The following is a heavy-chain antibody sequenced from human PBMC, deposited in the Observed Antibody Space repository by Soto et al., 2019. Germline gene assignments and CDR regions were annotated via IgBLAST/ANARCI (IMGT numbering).Heavy chain of an antibody. Sequence: SGGSLRLSCAVSGFNVMSYWMSWVRQAPGKGLEWVASIKGDGSEIYYLHSVRGRFSISRDSAGNALHLTMNYLSAEDTGLYFCARDIGFDYVNWGQGTLVTVSS. J-gene: IGHJ4*02. CDR1: GFNVMSYW. CDR3: ARDIGFDYVN. D-gene: IGHD3-16*01. V-gene: IGHV3-7*01. CDR2: IKGDGSEI.